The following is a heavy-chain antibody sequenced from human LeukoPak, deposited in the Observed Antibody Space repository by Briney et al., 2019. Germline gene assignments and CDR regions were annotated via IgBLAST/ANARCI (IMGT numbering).Heavy chain of an antibody. CDR3: ARSRLTVTHFDY. J-gene: IGHJ4*02. Sequence: GASVKVSCKASGYTFTSYYMHWVRQAPGQGLEWMGIINPSGGSTSYAQKFQGRVTMTRDTSTSTVYTELSSLRSEDTAVYYCARSRLTVTHFDYWGQGTLVTVSS. V-gene: IGHV1-46*01. CDR1: GYTFTSYY. D-gene: IGHD4-17*01. CDR2: INPSGGST.